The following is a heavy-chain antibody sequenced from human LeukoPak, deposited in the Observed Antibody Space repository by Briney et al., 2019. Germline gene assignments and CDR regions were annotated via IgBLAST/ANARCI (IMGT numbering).Heavy chain of an antibody. Sequence: GGSLRLSCTVSGFTVSSNYTRWVRQAPGKGLEWVSVIYSGGSTCYADAVKGRFTISRDNPKNTLYLQMNSLRAEDTAVYYCARGGGDYWGQGTLVTVSS. D-gene: IGHD2-15*01. CDR1: GFTVSSNY. CDR2: IYSGGST. J-gene: IGHJ4*02. V-gene: IGHV3-66*01. CDR3: ARGGGDY.